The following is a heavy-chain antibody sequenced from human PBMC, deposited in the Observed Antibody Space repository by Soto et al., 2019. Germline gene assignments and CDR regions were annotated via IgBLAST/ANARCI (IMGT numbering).Heavy chain of an antibody. D-gene: IGHD5-12*01. CDR1: GGTFSSYA. CDR3: AVSYGGYVGYYYYGMDV. CDR2: IIPIFGTA. Sequence: SVKVSCKASGGTFSSYAISWVRQAPGQGLEWMGGIIPIFGTANYAQKFQGRVTITADESTSTAYMELSSLRSEDTAVYYCAVSYGGYVGYYYYGMDVWGQGTTVTVSS. V-gene: IGHV1-69*13. J-gene: IGHJ6*02.